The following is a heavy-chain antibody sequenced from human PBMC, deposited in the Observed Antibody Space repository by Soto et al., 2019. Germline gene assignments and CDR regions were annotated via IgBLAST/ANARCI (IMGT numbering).Heavy chain of an antibody. CDR2: ISYDGSNK. D-gene: IGHD1-26*01. CDR3: ARDSNGGSYPRQVRYYYYGMDV. J-gene: IGHJ6*02. Sequence: GGSLRLSCAASGFTFSSYAMHWVRQAPGKGLEWVAVISYDGSNKYYADSVKGRFTISRDNSKNTLYLQMNSLRAEDTAVYYCARDSNGGSYPRQVRYYYYGMDVWGQGTTVTVSS. V-gene: IGHV3-30-3*01. CDR1: GFTFSSYA.